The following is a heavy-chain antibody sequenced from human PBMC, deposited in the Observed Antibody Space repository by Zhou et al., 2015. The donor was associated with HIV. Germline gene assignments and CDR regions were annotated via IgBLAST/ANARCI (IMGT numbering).Heavy chain of an antibody. CDR3: ARATYYYDSSGWGDAFDI. D-gene: IGHD3-22*01. J-gene: IGHJ3*02. V-gene: IGHV1-69*01. CDR2: IIPIFGTA. Sequence: QVQLVQSGAEVKKPGSSVKVSCKASGGTFSSYAISWVRQAPGQGLEWMGGIIPIFGTANYAQKFQGRVTITADESTSTAYMELSSLRSEDTAVYYCARATYYYDSSGWGDAFDIWGQGTMVTVSS. CDR1: GGTFSSYA.